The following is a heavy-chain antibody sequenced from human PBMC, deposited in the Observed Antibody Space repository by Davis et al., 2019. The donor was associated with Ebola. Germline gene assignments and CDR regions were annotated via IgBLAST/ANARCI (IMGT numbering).Heavy chain of an antibody. CDR3: ARLMTLDY. CDR2: IYYSGST. J-gene: IGHJ4*02. Sequence: SETLSLTCTVSGGSISSSSYYWGWIRPPPGKGLEWIGSIYYSGSTYYNPSLKSRVTISVDTSKNQFSLKLSSVTAADTAVYYCARLMTLDYWGQGTLVTVSS. D-gene: IGHD2-21*02. CDR1: GGSISSSSYY. V-gene: IGHV4-39*01.